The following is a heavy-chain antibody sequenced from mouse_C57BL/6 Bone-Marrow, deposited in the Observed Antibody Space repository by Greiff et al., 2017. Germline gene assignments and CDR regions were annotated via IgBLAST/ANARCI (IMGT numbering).Heavy chain of an antibody. CDR1: GFTFSSYT. Sequence: DVKLVESGGGLVKPGGSLKLSCAASGFTFSSYTMSWVRQTPEKRLQWVAAISGGGGNTYYPDSVKGRFTISRDNDKNILYLQMSSLGSDDTALYYCSRQVTTVLATKYFNVWGTGTTVTVSS. D-gene: IGHD1-1*01. V-gene: IGHV5-9*01. CDR2: ISGGGGNT. CDR3: SRQVTTVLATKYFNV. J-gene: IGHJ1*03.